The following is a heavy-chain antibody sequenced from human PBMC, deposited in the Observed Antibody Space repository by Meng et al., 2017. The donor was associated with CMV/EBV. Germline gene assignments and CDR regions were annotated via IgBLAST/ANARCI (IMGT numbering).Heavy chain of an antibody. CDR2: ITSSSSTI. V-gene: IGHV3-48*04. CDR3: ARDRDIVATVNYYYYGMDV. CDR1: GFTFSTYS. Sequence: GGSLRLSCVASGFTFSTYSMNWVRQAPGKGLEWLSYITSSSSTIYYADSVKGRFTISRDNAKNSLYLQMNSLRAEDTALYYCARDRDIVATVNYYYYGMDVWGQGTTVTVSS. D-gene: IGHD5-12*01. J-gene: IGHJ6*02.